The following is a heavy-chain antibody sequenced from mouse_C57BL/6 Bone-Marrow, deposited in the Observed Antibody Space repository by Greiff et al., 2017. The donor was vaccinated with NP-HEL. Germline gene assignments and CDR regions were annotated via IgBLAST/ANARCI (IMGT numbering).Heavy chain of an antibody. J-gene: IGHJ2*01. CDR3: ARSYDYDRGVDY. CDR1: GFTFSDYY. Sequence: EVKVEESGGGLVQPGGSLKLSCAASGFTFSDYYMYWVRQTPEKRLEWVAYISNGGGSTYYPDTVKGRFTISRDNAKNTLYLQMSRLKSEDTAMYYCARSYDYDRGVDYWGQGTTLTVSS. V-gene: IGHV5-12*01. D-gene: IGHD2-4*01. CDR2: ISNGGGST.